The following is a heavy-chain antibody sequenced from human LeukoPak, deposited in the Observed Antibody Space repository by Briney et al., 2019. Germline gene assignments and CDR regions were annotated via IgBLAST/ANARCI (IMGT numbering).Heavy chain of an antibody. V-gene: IGHV1-18*01. CDR2: ISAYNGNT. CDR3: ARVHTIFGVVIADY. J-gene: IGHJ4*02. Sequence: ASVKVSCKASGYTFTSYGISWVRQAPGQGLEWMGWISAYNGNTNYAQKLQGRVTMTTDTSTSTAYMELRSLRSDDTAVYYCARVHTIFGVVIADYWGQGTLVTVSS. D-gene: IGHD3-3*01. CDR1: GYTFTSYG.